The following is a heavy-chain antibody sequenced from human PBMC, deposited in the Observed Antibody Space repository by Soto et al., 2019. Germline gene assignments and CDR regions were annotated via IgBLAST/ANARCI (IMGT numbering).Heavy chain of an antibody. J-gene: IGHJ4*02. D-gene: IGHD3-22*01. V-gene: IGHV3-15*01. CDR2: IKSKTDGGTT. Sequence: EVQLVESGGGLVQPGGSLRLSCAASGFTFSNAWMSWVRQAPGKGLEWVGRIKSKTDGGTTDYAAPVKGRFTISREDSKNTLYLQMNSLKTEDTAVYYCTARLSITMIVVVIDDYWGQGTLVTVSS. CDR1: GFTFSNAW. CDR3: TARLSITMIVVVIDDY.